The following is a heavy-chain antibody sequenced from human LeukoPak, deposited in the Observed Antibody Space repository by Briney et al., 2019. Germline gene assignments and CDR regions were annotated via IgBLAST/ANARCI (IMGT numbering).Heavy chain of an antibody. Sequence: PSETLSLTCAVSGGSISSGGYSWGWIRQPPGKGLEWIGYIYHSGSTYYNPSLKSRVTISVDRSKNQFSLKLSSVTAADTAVYYCARVPYSYSGLLDAFDIWGQGTMVTVSS. CDR3: ARVPYSYSGLLDAFDI. V-gene: IGHV4-30-2*01. CDR2: IYHSGST. J-gene: IGHJ3*02. CDR1: GGSISSGGYS. D-gene: IGHD5-18*01.